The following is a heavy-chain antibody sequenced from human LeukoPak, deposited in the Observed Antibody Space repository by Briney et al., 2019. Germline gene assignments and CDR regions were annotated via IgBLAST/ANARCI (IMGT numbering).Heavy chain of an antibody. CDR3: ARVGGAAGTNYYYYGMDV. CDR2: INPNSGGT. D-gene: IGHD6-13*01. Sequence: ASVKVSCKASGYTFTGYYMHWVRQAPGQGLEWMGWINPNSGGTNYAQKFQGRVTMTRDTSISTAYMKLSRLRSDDTAVYYCARVGGAAGTNYYYYGMDVWGQGTTVTVSS. V-gene: IGHV1-2*02. CDR1: GYTFTGYY. J-gene: IGHJ6*02.